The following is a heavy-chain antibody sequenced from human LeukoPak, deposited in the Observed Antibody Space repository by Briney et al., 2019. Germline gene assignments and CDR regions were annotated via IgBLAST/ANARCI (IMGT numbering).Heavy chain of an antibody. CDR3: ARVGIQRYFDY. CDR1: GFTFRSYW. V-gene: IGHV3-74*01. Sequence: GSLRLSGAASGFTFRSYWMHWVRQAPGKGLVWVSGINSDGSSTSYADAVKGRFTISRDNAENTLYLQMNSLRAEDTAVYYCARVGIQRYFDYWGQGTLVTVSS. D-gene: IGHD5-18*01. CDR2: INSDGSST. J-gene: IGHJ4*02.